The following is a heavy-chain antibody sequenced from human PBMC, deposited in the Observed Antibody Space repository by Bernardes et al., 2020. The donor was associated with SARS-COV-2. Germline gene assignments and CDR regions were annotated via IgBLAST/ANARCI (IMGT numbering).Heavy chain of an antibody. CDR3: ARGLRWAFDY. Sequence: GGSLRLSCAVSGFTVSSKYKNWVRQAPGKGLEWVSVIQSGGYTNYADSVKGRFTVSRDTSENTVSLQMNSLRAEDTAVYYCARGLRWAFDYWGQGTLVSVSS. CDR1: GFTVSSKY. CDR2: IQSGGYT. V-gene: IGHV3-53*01. D-gene: IGHD4-17*01. J-gene: IGHJ4*02.